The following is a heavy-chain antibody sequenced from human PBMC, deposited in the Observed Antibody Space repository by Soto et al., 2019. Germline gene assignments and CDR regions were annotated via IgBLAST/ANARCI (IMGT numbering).Heavy chain of an antibody. J-gene: IGHJ4*02. CDR3: ARAPYALDFDY. D-gene: IGHD3-16*01. CDR2: INPSGGST. Sequence: GASVKVSCKASGYTFTSYYMYWVRQAPGQGLEWMGIINPSGGSTSYAQKFQGRVTMTRDTSTSTVYMELSSLRSGDTAVYYCARAPYALDFDYWGQGTLVTVS. V-gene: IGHV1-46*01. CDR1: GYTFTSYY.